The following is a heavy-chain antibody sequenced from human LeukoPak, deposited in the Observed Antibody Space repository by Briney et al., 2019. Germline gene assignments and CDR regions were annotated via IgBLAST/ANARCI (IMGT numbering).Heavy chain of an antibody. CDR1: GYSIGSGYY. D-gene: IGHD3-22*01. J-gene: IGHJ4*02. Sequence: KPSETLSLTCAVSGYSIGSGYYWAWIRQPPGKGLEWIGTIYHSGNTYYNPSLKSRVTISVDRSKNQFSLKLSSVTAADTAVYYCARDNKGSGYYGYWGQGTLVTVSS. CDR3: ARDNKGSGYYGY. V-gene: IGHV4-38-2*02. CDR2: IYHSGNT.